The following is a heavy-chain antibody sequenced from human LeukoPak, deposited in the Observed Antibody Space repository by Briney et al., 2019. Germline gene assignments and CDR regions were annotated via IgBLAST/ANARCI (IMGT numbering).Heavy chain of an antibody. CDR3: ARGSIVATTLDY. V-gene: IGHV4-38-2*01. CDR1: GYSISSGYY. Sequence: SETLSLTCAVSGYSISSGYYWGWIRQPPGKGLEWIGSIYHSGSTYYNPSLKSRVTISVDTSKNQFSLKLSSMTAADTAVYYCARGSIVATTLDYWGQGTLVTVSS. CDR2: IYHSGST. D-gene: IGHD5-12*01. J-gene: IGHJ4*02.